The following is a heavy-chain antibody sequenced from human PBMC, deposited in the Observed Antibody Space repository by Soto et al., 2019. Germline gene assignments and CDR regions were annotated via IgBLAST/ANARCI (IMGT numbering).Heavy chain of an antibody. V-gene: IGHV1-69*12. D-gene: IGHD1-26*01. CDR2: IIPIFGTA. CDR1: GGTFSSYA. Sequence: QVQLVQSGAEVKKPGSSVKVSCKASGGTFSSYAISWVRQAPGQGLEWMGGIIPIFGTANYAQKFQGRVTITAVESKSTAYMEQSRLRSEATAVYYCARSSPVLAREVFSAFDIWGQGTMVTVSS. J-gene: IGHJ3*02. CDR3: ARSSPVLAREVFSAFDI.